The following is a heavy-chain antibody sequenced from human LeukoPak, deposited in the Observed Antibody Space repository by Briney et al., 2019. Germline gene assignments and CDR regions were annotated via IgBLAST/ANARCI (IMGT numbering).Heavy chain of an antibody. J-gene: IGHJ4*02. CDR2: IRYDGSNK. CDR1: GFAFSSYG. CDR3: AKDKSPDDFWSGYSNFFDY. V-gene: IGHV3-30*02. Sequence: GGSLRLSCAASGFAFSSYGMHWVRQAPGKGLEWVAFIRYDGSNKYYADSVKGRFTISRDNSKNTLYLQMNSLRAEDTAVYYCAKDKSPDDFWSGYSNFFDYWGQGTLVTVSS. D-gene: IGHD3-3*01.